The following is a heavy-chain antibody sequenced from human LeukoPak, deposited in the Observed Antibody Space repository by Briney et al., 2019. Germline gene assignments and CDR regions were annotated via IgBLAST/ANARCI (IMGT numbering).Heavy chain of an antibody. Sequence: SETLSLTCTVSGGSISSGGYYWSWIRQHPGKGLEWIGYIYYSGSTYYNPSLKSRVTISVDTSKNQFSLKLSSVTAADTAVYYCARTIVGDSSGYYYFDYWGQGTLVTVSS. D-gene: IGHD3-22*01. V-gene: IGHV4-31*03. CDR3: ARTIVGDSSGYYYFDY. J-gene: IGHJ4*02. CDR1: GGSISSGGYY. CDR2: IYYSGST.